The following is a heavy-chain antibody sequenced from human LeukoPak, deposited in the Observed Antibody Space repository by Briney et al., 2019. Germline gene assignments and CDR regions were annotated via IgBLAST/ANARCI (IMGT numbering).Heavy chain of an antibody. V-gene: IGHV1-18*01. CDR1: GYTFTLYA. Sequence: ASGYLSCNAAGYTFTLYAIRWVGQATVQGIGWMGWISAYNGNTNYAQKLQGRVTMTTDTSTSTAYMELRSLRSDDTAVYYCARVDYAAAFDYWGQGTLVTVSS. CDR3: ARVDYAAAFDY. D-gene: IGHD4-17*01. CDR2: ISAYNGNT. J-gene: IGHJ4*02.